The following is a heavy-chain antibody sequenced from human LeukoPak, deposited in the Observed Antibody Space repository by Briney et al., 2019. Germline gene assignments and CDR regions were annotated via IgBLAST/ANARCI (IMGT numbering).Heavy chain of an antibody. J-gene: IGHJ4*02. Sequence: GGSLRLSCAASGFTFSSYGMHWVRQAPGKGLEWVAFIRYDGSNKYYADSVKGRFTISRDNARNSLYLQMNTLRTEDTAVYYCTSGQGRLIDYWGQGSLVTVSS. D-gene: IGHD6-25*01. CDR2: IRYDGSNK. CDR3: TSGQGRLIDY. CDR1: GFTFSSYG. V-gene: IGHV3-30*02.